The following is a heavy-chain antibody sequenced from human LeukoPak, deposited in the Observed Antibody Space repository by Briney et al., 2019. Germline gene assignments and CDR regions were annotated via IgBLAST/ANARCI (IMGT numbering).Heavy chain of an antibody. CDR3: ATGTHYDLLPF. V-gene: IGHV1-24*01. Sequence: GASVKVSCTVSGYSITELSTHWVRQAPGQGIEWMGGFDPGSGEIIYEQKFQDRVTMTEDTSTDTAYMELSSLRSEDTALYYCATGTHYDLLPFWGHGTLVTVSS. J-gene: IGHJ4*01. D-gene: IGHD3-9*01. CDR2: FDPGSGEI. CDR1: GYSITELS.